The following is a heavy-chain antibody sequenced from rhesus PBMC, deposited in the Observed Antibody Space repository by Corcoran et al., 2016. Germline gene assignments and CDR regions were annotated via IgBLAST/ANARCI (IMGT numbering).Heavy chain of an antibody. CDR2: IKRKEDGETA. CDR1: GFTFRNSG. Sequence: EVQRGESGAGLVQPGGSLRLSGAAAGFTFRNSGRRGVRQAPGKGLEWVARIKRKEDGETAYYAASVKGRFTISRDDSKNTLYLQMNSLKTEDTAVYYCTAEPTLWGQGVLVTVSS. CDR3: TAEPTL. J-gene: IGHJ4*01. V-gene: IGHV3-30*02.